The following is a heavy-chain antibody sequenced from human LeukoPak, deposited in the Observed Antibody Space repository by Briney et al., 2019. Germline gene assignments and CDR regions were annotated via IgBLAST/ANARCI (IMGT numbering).Heavy chain of an antibody. CDR3: AREEYGDHLW. CDR2: IKQDGTEK. V-gene: IGHV3-7*01. CDR1: GFTFSRYW. D-gene: IGHD4-17*01. Sequence: PGGSLRLSCAASGFTFSRYWMSWVRQAPGKGLEWVANIKQDGTEKYYGDSVKGRFTISRDNVKSSLYLQMNSLRAEDTAVYYCAREEYGDHLWWGQGTLVTVSS. J-gene: IGHJ4*02.